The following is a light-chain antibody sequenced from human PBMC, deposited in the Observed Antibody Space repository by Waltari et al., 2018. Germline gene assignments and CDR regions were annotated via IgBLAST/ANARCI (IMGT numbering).Light chain of an antibody. V-gene: IGKV4-1*01. CDR2: WAA. CDR3: QQYYSRRT. Sequence: DIVMTQSPESLAVSLGERATINCKSSQSLLYYSNDKNYLAWYQQKPGQPPKLLIYWAATRQSGVPDRFSGSGSGTDITLTISSLQAEDVAVYYCQQYYSRRTFGQGTKVEIK. CDR1: QSLLYYSNDKNY. J-gene: IGKJ1*01.